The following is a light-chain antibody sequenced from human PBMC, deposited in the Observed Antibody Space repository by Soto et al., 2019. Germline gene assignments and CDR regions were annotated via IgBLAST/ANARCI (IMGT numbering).Light chain of an antibody. CDR2: GDS. J-gene: IGLJ3*02. CDR1: GSNIGAGYN. Sequence: QSVLTQPPSVSGAPGQRVTISCTGSGSNIGAGYNVHWYQQVPGTAPKLLIYGDSNRPSGVPDRFSGSKSGTSASLAITGLQAEDEADYYCQSYDSSLSGWLFGGGTKVTVL. V-gene: IGLV1-40*01. CDR3: QSYDSSLSGWL.